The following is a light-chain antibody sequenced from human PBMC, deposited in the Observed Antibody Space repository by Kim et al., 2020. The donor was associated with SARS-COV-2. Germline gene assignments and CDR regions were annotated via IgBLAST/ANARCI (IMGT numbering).Light chain of an antibody. CDR3: QVWDSSSDHWV. CDR1: NIGSKS. Sequence: PGKTARITCGGNNIGSKSVHWYQQKPGQAPVLVIYYDSDRPSGIPERFSGSNSGNTATLTISRVEAGDEADYYCQVWDSSSDHWVFGGGTQLTVL. J-gene: IGLJ3*02. CDR2: YDS. V-gene: IGLV3-21*04.